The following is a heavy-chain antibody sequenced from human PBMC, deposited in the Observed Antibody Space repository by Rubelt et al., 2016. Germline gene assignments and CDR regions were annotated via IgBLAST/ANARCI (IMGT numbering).Heavy chain of an antibody. CDR1: GGSISGTIYY. J-gene: IGHJ4*02. Sequence: QVQLQESGPGLVKPSETLSLTCTVSGGSISGTIYYWGWIRQPPGKGLEWIGSIYYSGSTYYNPSLKSRVTISVDTSKNQFSLKLSSVTAADTAVYYCARATYHDESSSYSPFDYWGQGTLVTVSS. CDR2: IYYSGST. CDR3: ARATYHDESSSYSPFDY. V-gene: IGHV4-39*07. D-gene: IGHD3-22*01.